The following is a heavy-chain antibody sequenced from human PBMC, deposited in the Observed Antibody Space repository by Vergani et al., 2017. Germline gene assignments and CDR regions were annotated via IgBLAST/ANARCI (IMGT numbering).Heavy chain of an antibody. D-gene: IGHD6-19*01. J-gene: IGHJ4*02. CDR1: GGSISSYY. V-gene: IGHV4-59*01. Sequence: QVQLQESGPGLVKPSETLSLTCTVSGGSISSYYWSWIRQPPGKGLEWIGYIYYSGSTNYNPSLKSRVTISVDTSKNQFALKLSAVTAADTAVYYCASGFVGSGRYAFDYWGQGTLVTVSS. CDR3: ASGFVGSGRYAFDY. CDR2: IYYSGST.